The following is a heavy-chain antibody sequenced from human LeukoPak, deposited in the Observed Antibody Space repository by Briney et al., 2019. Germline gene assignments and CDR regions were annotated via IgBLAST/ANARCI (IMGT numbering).Heavy chain of an antibody. V-gene: IGHV4-34*01. CDR3: ASGPPQKWFDP. CDR1: GGSFSGYY. J-gene: IGHJ5*02. Sequence: PSETLSLTCAVYGGSFSGYYWSWIRQPPGKGLEWIGEINHSGGTNYNPSLKSRVTISVDTSKNQFSLKLSSVTAADTAVYYCASGPPQKWFDPWGQGTLVTVSS. CDR2: INHSGGT.